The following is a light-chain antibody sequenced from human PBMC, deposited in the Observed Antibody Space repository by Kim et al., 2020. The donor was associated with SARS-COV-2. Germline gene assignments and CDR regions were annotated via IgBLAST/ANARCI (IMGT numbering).Light chain of an antibody. Sequence: SSELTQDPAVSVALGQTVRITCQGDSLRSYYASWYQQKPTQAPVLVIYDKNNRPSGIPDRFSGSSSGNTASLTITGAQAEDEADYYCNSRDSSGNHYVFGTGTKVTVL. J-gene: IGLJ1*01. CDR1: SLRSYY. CDR3: NSRDSSGNHYV. V-gene: IGLV3-19*01. CDR2: DKN.